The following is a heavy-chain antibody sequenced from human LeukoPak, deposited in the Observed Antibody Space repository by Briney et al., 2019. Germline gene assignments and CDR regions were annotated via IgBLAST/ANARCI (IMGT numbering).Heavy chain of an antibody. J-gene: IGHJ4*02. CDR2: IYYSGST. Sequence: SETLSLTCTVSGGSISSYYWSWIRQPPGKGLEWIGYIYYSGSTNYNPSLKSRVTISVDTSKNQFSLKLSSVTAADTAVYYCAGHHPRNTVNFWGQGTLVTVSS. CDR1: GGSISSYY. D-gene: IGHD2-8*02. CDR3: AGHHPRNTVNF. V-gene: IGHV4-59*08.